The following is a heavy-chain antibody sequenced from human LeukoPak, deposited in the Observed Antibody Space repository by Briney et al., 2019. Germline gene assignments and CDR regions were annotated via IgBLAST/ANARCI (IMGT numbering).Heavy chain of an antibody. CDR3: AATGYDSSGYFSKFYYYGMDV. Sequence: PGGSLRLSCAASGFTFSSYSMNWVRQAPGKGLEWVSSISSSSSYIYYADSVKGRFTISRDNAKNSLYLQMNSLRAEDTAVYYCAATGYDSSGYFSKFYYYGMDVWGQGITVTVSS. CDR1: GFTFSSYS. J-gene: IGHJ6*02. CDR2: ISSSSSYI. V-gene: IGHV3-21*01. D-gene: IGHD3-22*01.